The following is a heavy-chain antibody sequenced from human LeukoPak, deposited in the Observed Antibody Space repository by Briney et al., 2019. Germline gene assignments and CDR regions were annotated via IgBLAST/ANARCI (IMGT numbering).Heavy chain of an antibody. CDR1: GFTFGDYA. V-gene: IGHV3-49*04. J-gene: IGHJ4*02. CDR3: TRAYSSSCYPPFDY. D-gene: IGHD6-13*01. Sequence: GGSLRLSCTASGFTFGDYATSWVRQAPGKGLEWVGFIRSKAYGGTTEYAASVKGRFTISRDDSKSIAYLQMNSLKTEDTAGYYCTRAYSSSCYPPFDYWAREPWSPSPQ. CDR2: IRSKAYGGTT.